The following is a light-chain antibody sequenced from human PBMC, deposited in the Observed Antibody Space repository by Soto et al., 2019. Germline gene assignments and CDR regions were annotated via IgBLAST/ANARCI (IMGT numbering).Light chain of an antibody. CDR1: QSVSSSY. CDR2: GAS. Sequence: EIVLTQSPGTLSLSPGERATLSCRASQSVSSSYLAWHQQKPGQAPRLLIYGASSRATGIPDRFSGSGSGTDFTLTISRLEPEDFAVYYCQQYDKFPRTFGQGTKV. CDR3: QQYDKFPRT. J-gene: IGKJ1*01. V-gene: IGKV3-20*01.